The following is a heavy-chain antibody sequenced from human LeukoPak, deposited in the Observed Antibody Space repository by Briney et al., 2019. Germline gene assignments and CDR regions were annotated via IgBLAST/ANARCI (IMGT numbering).Heavy chain of an antibody. V-gene: IGHV4-61*02. J-gene: IGHJ6*03. CDR1: GDSISTINYY. Sequence: SETLSLTCTVSGDSISTINYYWSWIRQPAGKGLEWIGRIYPSGSTNYNPSLKSRVTISVDASKNQFSLKMTSVTAADTAVYYCAKAGRAARLKESAYYYYMDVWGKGTTVTVSS. D-gene: IGHD6-6*01. CDR2: IYPSGST. CDR3: AKAGRAARLKESAYYYYMDV.